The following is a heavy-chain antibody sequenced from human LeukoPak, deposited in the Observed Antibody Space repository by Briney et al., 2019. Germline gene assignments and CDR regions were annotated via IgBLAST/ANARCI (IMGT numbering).Heavy chain of an antibody. CDR3: ARVRYFDSGGYYYDFDF. V-gene: IGHV4-61*08. D-gene: IGHD3-22*01. Sequence: SETLSLTCTVSGGSISSGDYYWSWIRQPPGKGLEWIGYIYYSGSTNYNPSLKSRVTISVDTSKNQFSLKLSSVTAADTAVYYCARVRYFDSGGYYYDFDFWGQGTLVTVSS. J-gene: IGHJ4*02. CDR1: GGSISSGDYY. CDR2: IYYSGST.